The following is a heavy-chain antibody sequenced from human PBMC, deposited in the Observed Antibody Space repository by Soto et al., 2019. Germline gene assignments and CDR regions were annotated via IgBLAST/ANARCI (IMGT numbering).Heavy chain of an antibody. V-gene: IGHV3-15*07. Sequence: EVQLVESGGGLVKPGGSLRLSCAASGFTFSNAWMNWVRQAPGKGLEWVGRIKSKTDGGTTDYAAPVKGRFTISRYDSKNTLYMQMTSLKTEDPAVYYCTTDSIAAAETQYYYYYSGMDVWGQGTTVTVSS. CDR1: GFTFSNAW. D-gene: IGHD6-13*01. CDR2: IKSKTDGGTT. CDR3: TTDSIAAAETQYYYYYSGMDV. J-gene: IGHJ6*02.